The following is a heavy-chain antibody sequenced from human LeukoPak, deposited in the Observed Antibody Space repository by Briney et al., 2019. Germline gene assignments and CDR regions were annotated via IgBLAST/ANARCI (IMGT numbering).Heavy chain of an antibody. Sequence: PSETLSLTCTVSGGSISSYYWSWIRQPPGKGREWIGYIYYSGSTNYNPSLKSRVTISVDTSKNQFSLKLSSVTAADTAVYYCARCKAAAGVYYYYGMDVWGQGTTVTVSS. CDR2: IYYSGST. J-gene: IGHJ6*02. CDR3: ARCKAAAGVYYYYGMDV. CDR1: GGSISSYY. V-gene: IGHV4-59*01. D-gene: IGHD6-13*01.